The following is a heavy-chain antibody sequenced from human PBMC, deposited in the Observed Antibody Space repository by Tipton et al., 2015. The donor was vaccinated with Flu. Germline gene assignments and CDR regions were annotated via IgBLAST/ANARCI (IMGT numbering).Heavy chain of an antibody. J-gene: IGHJ3*02. CDR1: GFIVSDNY. V-gene: IGHV3-53*01. D-gene: IGHD3-10*01. Sequence: AVWGFIVSDNYMSWVRQAPGQGLEWVAAMYTGDRTYYADSVKGRFTLSRDNSDNTLTLHMNNLRAEDTAIYYCARLGVDMTRGAFDIWGQGIRVTVSS. CDR2: MYTGDRT. CDR3: ARLGVDMTRGAFDI.